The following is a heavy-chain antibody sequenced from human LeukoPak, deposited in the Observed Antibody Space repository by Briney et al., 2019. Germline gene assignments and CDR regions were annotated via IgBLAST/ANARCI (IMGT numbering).Heavy chain of an antibody. J-gene: IGHJ4*02. Sequence: GGPLRLSCAASGFTFSSYAMHWVRQAPGKGLEWVAVISYDGSNKYYADSVKGRFTISRDNSKNTLYLQMNSLRAEDTAVYYCAKDPEDDSSGYYPEAHFDYWGQGTLVTVSS. CDR2: ISYDGSNK. CDR1: GFTFSSYA. CDR3: AKDPEDDSSGYYPEAHFDY. D-gene: IGHD3-22*01. V-gene: IGHV3-30-3*01.